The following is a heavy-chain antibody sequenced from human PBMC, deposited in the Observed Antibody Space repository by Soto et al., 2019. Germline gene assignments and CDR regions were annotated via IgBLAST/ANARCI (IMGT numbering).Heavy chain of an antibody. J-gene: IGHJ5*02. Sequence: QVRLQQWGAGLLQPSETLSLTCAVYGGSFSPYYWAWIRQAPGKGLEWIGEINFRENSIYSPSLKNRLTPSVDPSTNQFSLRLNSVTAADTAVYYCARVVIDVVAHPLVRFDPWGQGTLVTVSS. V-gene: IGHV4-34*01. CDR2: INFRENS. CDR1: GGSFSPYY. CDR3: ARVVIDVVAHPLVRFDP. D-gene: IGHD2-21*01.